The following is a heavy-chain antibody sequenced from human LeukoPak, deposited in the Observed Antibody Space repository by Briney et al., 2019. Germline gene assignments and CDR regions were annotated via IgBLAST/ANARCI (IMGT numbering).Heavy chain of an antibody. V-gene: IGHV4-59*02. CDR1: GGSVSDYY. CDR2: IYYTGST. D-gene: IGHD6-19*01. Sequence: PSETLSLTCTISGGSVSDYYWSWIRQSPGKGLEWIGYIYYTGSTTYNPSLKSRVTISADTSKNQFSLKLSSVTAADTAVYYCAREQWLKRIFDYWGQGTLVTVSS. J-gene: IGHJ4*02. CDR3: AREQWLKRIFDY.